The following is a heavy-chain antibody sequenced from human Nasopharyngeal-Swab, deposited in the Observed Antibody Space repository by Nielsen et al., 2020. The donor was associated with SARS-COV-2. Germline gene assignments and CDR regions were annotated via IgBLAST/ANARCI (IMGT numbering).Heavy chain of an antibody. V-gene: IGHV3-11*01. CDR2: ISGSGYTI. D-gene: IGHD6-19*01. J-gene: IGHJ4*02. CDR3: ARDPKWLLQRGTAGSFDN. Sequence: GESLKISCAASGFTFRDYYMSWIRQAPGKGLEWVAYISGSGYTIYYGDAMNGRFTISRDNGRNSVSLQMNDLRADDTAVYYCARDPKWLLQRGTAGSFDNWGQGTLVTVSS. CDR1: GFTFRDYY.